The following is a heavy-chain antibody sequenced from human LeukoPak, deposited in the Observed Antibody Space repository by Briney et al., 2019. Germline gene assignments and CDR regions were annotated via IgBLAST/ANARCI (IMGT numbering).Heavy chain of an antibody. CDR2: VSGSGGST. CDR1: GFTFSSYA. D-gene: IGHD3-16*01. V-gene: IGHV3-23*01. Sequence: GGSLRLSCAASGFTFSSYAMSWVRQAPGKGLEWVSAVSGSGGSTYYADSVKGRFTISRDNSKNTLYLQMNSLRAEDTAVYYCAKVEGVPTYYYGMDVWGQGTTVTVSS. J-gene: IGHJ6*02. CDR3: AKVEGVPTYYYGMDV.